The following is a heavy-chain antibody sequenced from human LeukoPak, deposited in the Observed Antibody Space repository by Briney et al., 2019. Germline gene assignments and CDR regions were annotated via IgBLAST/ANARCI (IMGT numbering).Heavy chain of an antibody. CDR2: IRRDGGEK. CDR3: ARDGTAAGLYFDL. J-gene: IGHJ4*01. Sequence: GGSLRLSSAVSGFTFTDYWMNWVRQAPGKGLEWVASIRRDGGEKYYVDSVKGRFTISRDNTKNSLYLQMSALRAEDTAVYYCARDGTAAGLYFDLWGQGTLVTVSS. CDR1: GFTFTDYW. D-gene: IGHD6-13*01. V-gene: IGHV3-7*01.